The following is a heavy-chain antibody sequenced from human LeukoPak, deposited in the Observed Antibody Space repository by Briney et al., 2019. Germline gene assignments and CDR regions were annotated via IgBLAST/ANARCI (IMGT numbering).Heavy chain of an antibody. CDR3: ARGGTYYDFSGFDP. Sequence: GSLRLSCAASGFTFSGYGMHWVRQAPGKGLEWVAVIWYDGSNKYYADSVKGRFTISRDNSKNTLYLQMNSLRAEDTAVYYCARGGTYYDFSGFDPWGQGTLVTVSS. CDR1: GFTFSGYG. CDR2: IWYDGSNK. J-gene: IGHJ5*02. V-gene: IGHV3-33*01. D-gene: IGHD3-3*01.